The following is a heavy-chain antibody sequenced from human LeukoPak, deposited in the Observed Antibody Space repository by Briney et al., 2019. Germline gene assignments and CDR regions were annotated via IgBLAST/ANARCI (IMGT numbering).Heavy chain of an antibody. J-gene: IGHJ6*02. D-gene: IGHD5-24*01. CDR1: GGSFSGYY. CDR3: ARGSMATIVSHGMDV. V-gene: IGHV4-34*01. Sequence: PSETLSLTCAVYGGSFSGYYWSWIRQPPGKGLEWIGEINHSGSTNYNPSLKSRVTISVDTSKNQFSLKLSSVTAADTAVYYCARGSMATIVSHGMDVWGQGTTVTVSS. CDR2: INHSGST.